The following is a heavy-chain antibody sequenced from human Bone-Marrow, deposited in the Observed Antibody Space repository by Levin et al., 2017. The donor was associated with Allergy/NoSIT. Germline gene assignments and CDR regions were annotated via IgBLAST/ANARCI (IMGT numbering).Heavy chain of an antibody. CDR2: IYYSGST. V-gene: IGHV4-39*01. CDR1: GGSISSSSYY. D-gene: IGHD3-16*02. J-gene: IGHJ4*02. CDR3: ARHVLYYDYVWGSYRPTPGYFDY. Sequence: PGGSLRLSCTVSGGSISSSSYYWGWIRQPPGKGLEWIGSIYYSGSTYYNPSLKSRVTISVDTSKNQFSLKLSSVTAADTAVYYCARHVLYYDYVWGSYRPTPGYFDYWGQGTLVTVSS.